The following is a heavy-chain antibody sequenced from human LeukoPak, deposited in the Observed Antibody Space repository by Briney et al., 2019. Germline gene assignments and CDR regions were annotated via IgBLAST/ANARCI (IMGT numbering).Heavy chain of an antibody. J-gene: IGHJ4*02. CDR3: AKGSYYDSSGSFYFDY. CDR1: GFTFSSYA. D-gene: IGHD3-22*01. Sequence: GGSLRLSCAASGFTFSSYAMSWVRQAPGKGLEWVSGISGSGDNTYYADSVKGRFTISRDNSKNTLYVQVNSPGTEDTAAYYCAKGSYYDSSGSFYFDYWGQGTLVTVSS. CDR2: ISGSGDNT. V-gene: IGHV3-23*01.